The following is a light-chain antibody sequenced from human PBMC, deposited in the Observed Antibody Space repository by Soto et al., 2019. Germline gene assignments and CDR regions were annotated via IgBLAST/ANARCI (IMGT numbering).Light chain of an antibody. J-gene: IGKJ2*01. CDR1: QSVSSSY. V-gene: IGKV3-20*01. CDR3: QQYGSSHRYT. CDR2: GAS. Sequence: EIVLTQSPGTLSLSPGERATLSCRASQSVSSSYLAWYQQKPGQAPRLLIYGASSRATGIPDRFSGSGSGTHFTLTISRLEPEDFAVYYCQQYGSSHRYTFGQGTKLEIK.